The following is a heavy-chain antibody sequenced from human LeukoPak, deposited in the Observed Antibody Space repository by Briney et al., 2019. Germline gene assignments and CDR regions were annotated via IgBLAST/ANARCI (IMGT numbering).Heavy chain of an antibody. V-gene: IGHV4-59*08. Sequence: PSETLSLTCTVSGGSISSYYWTWIRQTPGKGLEYIGYVYYSGDTYYNPSLKSRLTISVDTSKNQFSLKLNSVTAADTAVYYCARRTRIVVRPIDSWGQGTLVTVSS. D-gene: IGHD3-16*02. CDR1: GGSISSYY. CDR2: VYYSGDT. J-gene: IGHJ4*02. CDR3: ARRTRIVVRPIDS.